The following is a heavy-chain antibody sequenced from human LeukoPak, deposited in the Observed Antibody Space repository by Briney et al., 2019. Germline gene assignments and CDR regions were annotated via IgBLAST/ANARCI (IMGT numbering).Heavy chain of an antibody. CDR3: ARGTTVDINFDY. D-gene: IGHD2-2*03. Sequence: SETLSLTCTVSGGSISSGGYYWSWIRQPAGKGLEWIGRISTSGNTNYNPSLKTRVTMSVDTSKTQFSLNLTSLTAADTAVYYCARGTTVDINFDYWGQGTLVTVSS. J-gene: IGHJ4*02. CDR1: GGSISSGGYY. CDR2: ISTSGNT. V-gene: IGHV4-61*02.